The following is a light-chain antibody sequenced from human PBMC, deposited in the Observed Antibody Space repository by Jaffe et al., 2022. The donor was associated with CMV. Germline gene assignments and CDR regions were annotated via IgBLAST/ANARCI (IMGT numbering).Light chain of an antibody. Sequence: ESVLTQSPGTLSLSPGERVTFSCRASQSVDSEKLAWYQQKPGQAPRLLIYGASSRAAGIPDRFSGGGSGTDFTLTISRLEPEDFAVYYCLYWSGSQFTFGPGTKVDIK. CDR3: LYWSGSQFT. J-gene: IGKJ3*01. CDR1: QSVDSEK. CDR2: GAS. V-gene: IGKV3-20*01.